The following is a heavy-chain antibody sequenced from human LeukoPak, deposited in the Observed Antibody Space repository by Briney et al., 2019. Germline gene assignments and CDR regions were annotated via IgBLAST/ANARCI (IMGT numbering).Heavy chain of an antibody. D-gene: IGHD3-10*01. Sequence: TGGSLRLSCTASGFTFCNAWMSCGRQALEKGGGWDARIKSKSADATTDYAAAVKGRFTITRDDSKNTLYLQMNSLKPEDTAVYYCIRLWFGEFIWGQGTMVSVSA. J-gene: IGHJ3*02. CDR2: IKSKSADATT. V-gene: IGHV3-15*01. CDR3: IRLWFGEFI. CDR1: GFTFCNAW.